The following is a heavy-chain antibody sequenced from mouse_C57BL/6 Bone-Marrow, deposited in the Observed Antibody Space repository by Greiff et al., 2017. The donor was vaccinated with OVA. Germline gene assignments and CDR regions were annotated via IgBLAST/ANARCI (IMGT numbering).Heavy chain of an antibody. V-gene: IGHV1-59*01. J-gene: IGHJ3*01. CDR2: IDPSDSYT. Sequence: QVHVKQPGAELVRPGTSVKLSCKASGYTFTSYWMHWVKQRPGQGLEWIGVIDPSDSYTNYNQKFKGKATLTVDTSSSTAYMQLSSLTSEDSAVYYCARLLMLLGNAYWGQGTLVTVSA. D-gene: IGHD2-1*01. CDR1: GYTFTSYW. CDR3: ARLLMLLGNAY.